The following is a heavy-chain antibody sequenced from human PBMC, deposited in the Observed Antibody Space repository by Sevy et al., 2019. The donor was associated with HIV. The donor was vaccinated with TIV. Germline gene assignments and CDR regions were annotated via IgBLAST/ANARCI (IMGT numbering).Heavy chain of an antibody. CDR2: IRQDGSVK. J-gene: IGHJ4*02. CDR1: GFTFSNYW. V-gene: IGHV3-7*01. Sequence: GGSLRLSCAASGFTFSNYWMSWVRQAPGKGLEWVANIRQDGSVKYYVDSVKGRFTVSRDNAKTSVYLHMNSLRVEDTALYYCARIGYSCSAFDYWGQGTLVTVSS. D-gene: IGHD6-6*01. CDR3: ARIGYSCSAFDY.